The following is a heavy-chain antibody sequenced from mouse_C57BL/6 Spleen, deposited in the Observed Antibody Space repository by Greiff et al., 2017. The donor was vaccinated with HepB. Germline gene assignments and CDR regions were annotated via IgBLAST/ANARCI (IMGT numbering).Heavy chain of an antibody. CDR2: IYPGDGDT. V-gene: IGHV1-82*01. CDR3: ARDGYDWCAY. D-gene: IGHD2-2*01. CDR1: GYAFSSSW. Sequence: VQLQQSGPELVKPGASVKISCKASGYAFSSSWMNWVKQRPGKGLEWIGRIYPGDGDTNYNGKFKGKATLTADKSSSTAYMQLSSLTSEDSAVYVWARDGYDWCAYWGQGTLVTVSA. J-gene: IGHJ3*01.